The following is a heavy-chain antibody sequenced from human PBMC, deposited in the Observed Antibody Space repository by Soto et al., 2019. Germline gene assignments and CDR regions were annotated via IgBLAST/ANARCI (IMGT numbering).Heavy chain of an antibody. Sequence: VGSLRLSCAASGFTFSSYGMHWVRQAPGKGLEWVAVISYDGSNKYYADSVKGRFTISRDNSKNTLYLQMNSLRAEDTAVYYCAKDPGNWMIEAVGAFDIWGQGTMVTVSS. J-gene: IGHJ3*02. CDR1: GFTFSSYG. D-gene: IGHD1-20*01. CDR3: AKDPGNWMIEAVGAFDI. V-gene: IGHV3-30*18. CDR2: ISYDGSNK.